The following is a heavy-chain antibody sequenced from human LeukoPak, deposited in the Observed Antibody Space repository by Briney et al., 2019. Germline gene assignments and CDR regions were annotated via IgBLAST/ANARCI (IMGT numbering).Heavy chain of an antibody. V-gene: IGHV3-48*02. D-gene: IGHD3-22*01. CDR2: IDTSSSTM. J-gene: IGHJ3*02. CDR3: ARDLEDSSPFGAFDM. Sequence: GGSLRLSCAASAFTFSDYSMNWVRQAPGKGLEWISYIDTSSSTMYYADSVMGRFTISRDNAKESLYLQMNSLRDEDTAVYYCARDLEDSSPFGAFDMWGQGTMVTVSS. CDR1: AFTFSDYS.